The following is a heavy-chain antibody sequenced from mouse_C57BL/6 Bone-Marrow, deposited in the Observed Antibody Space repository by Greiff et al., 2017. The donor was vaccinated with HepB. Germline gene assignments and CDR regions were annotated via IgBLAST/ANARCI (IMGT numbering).Heavy chain of an antibody. J-gene: IGHJ4*01. D-gene: IGHD1-1*01. CDR2: ISSGGSYT. CDR1: GFTFSSYG. CDR3: ARPITTVDYYAMDY. Sequence: EVMLVESGGDLVKPGGSLKLSCAASGFTFSSYGMSWVRQTPDKRLEWVATISSGGSYTYYPDSVKGRFTISRDNAKNTLYLQMSSLKSEDTAMYYCARPITTVDYYAMDYWGQGTSVTVSS. V-gene: IGHV5-6*02.